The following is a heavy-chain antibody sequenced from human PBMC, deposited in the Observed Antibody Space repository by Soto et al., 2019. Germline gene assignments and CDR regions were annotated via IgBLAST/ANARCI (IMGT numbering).Heavy chain of an antibody. CDR1: GYSFTNYW. V-gene: IGHV5-51*01. CDR3: ARTFTIIGSNFDY. J-gene: IGHJ4*02. CDR2: IYPTDSDT. D-gene: IGHD3-22*01. Sequence: GESLKISCKGSGYSFTNYWIGWVRLMPWKGLEWMGIIYPTDSDTRYSPSFQGQVTISADKFISTAYLQWSSLKASDTAMYYCARTFTIIGSNFDYWGQGALVTVSS.